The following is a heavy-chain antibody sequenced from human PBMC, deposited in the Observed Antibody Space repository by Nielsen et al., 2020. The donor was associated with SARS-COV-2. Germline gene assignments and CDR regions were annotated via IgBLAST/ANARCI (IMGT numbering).Heavy chain of an antibody. J-gene: IGHJ5*02. CDR1: GGSISSGGFY. Sequence: SETLSLTCSVSGGSISSGGFYWSWIRQPPGKGLEWIGEINHSGSTNYNPSLKSRVTISVDTSKNQFSLKLSSVTAADTAVYYCARGAQLRFLEWLSPRNWFDPWGQGTLVTVSS. CDR2: INHSGST. CDR3: ARGAQLRFLEWLSPRNWFDP. D-gene: IGHD3-3*01. V-gene: IGHV4-39*07.